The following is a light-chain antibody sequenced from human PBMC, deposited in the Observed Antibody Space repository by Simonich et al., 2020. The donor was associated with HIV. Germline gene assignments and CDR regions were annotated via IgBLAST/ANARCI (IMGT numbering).Light chain of an antibody. V-gene: IGKV3D-15*01. CDR1: QSVSSY. CDR2: GAS. CDR3: QQYNKWPPWT. J-gene: IGKJ1*01. Sequence: EIVLTQSPATLSLSPVERATLSCRASQSVSSYLAWYQQKPGQAPRLLIYGASTRATGIPARFSGSGSGTEFTLTISSLQSEDFAVYYCQQYNKWPPWTFGQGTKVEIK.